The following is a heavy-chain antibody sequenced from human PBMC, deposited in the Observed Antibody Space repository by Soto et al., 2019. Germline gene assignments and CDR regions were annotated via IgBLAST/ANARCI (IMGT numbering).Heavy chain of an antibody. D-gene: IGHD1-1*01. CDR1: GFTFSSYG. CDR3: ARDQLERARGYYYYMDV. Sequence: PGGSLRLSCAASGFTFSSYGMHWVRQAPGKGLEWVAVIWYDGSNKYYADSVKGRFTISRDNSKNTLYLQMNSLRAEDTAVYYCARDQLERARGYYYYMDVWGKGTTVTVSS. V-gene: IGHV3-33*01. J-gene: IGHJ6*03. CDR2: IWYDGSNK.